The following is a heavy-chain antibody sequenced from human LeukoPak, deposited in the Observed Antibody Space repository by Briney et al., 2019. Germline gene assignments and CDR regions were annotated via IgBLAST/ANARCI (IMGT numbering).Heavy chain of an antibody. J-gene: IGHJ3*02. CDR1: GFTFSSYA. V-gene: IGHV3-30-3*01. D-gene: IGHD3-10*01. CDR2: ISYDGSNK. CDR3: ARGITMVRGTWSAFDI. Sequence: GGSLRLSCAASGFTFSSYAMHWVRQAPGKGLEWVAVISYDGSNKYYADSVKGRFTISRDNSKNTLYLQMNSLRAEDAAVHYCARGITMVRGTWSAFDIWGQGTMVTVSS.